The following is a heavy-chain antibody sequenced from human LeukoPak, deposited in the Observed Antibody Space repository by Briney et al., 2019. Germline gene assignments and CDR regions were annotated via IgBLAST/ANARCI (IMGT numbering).Heavy chain of an antibody. Sequence: GASLRLSCAASGFTFSSYSMNWVRQAPGKGLEWVSYISSPSSTIYYADSVKGRFTISRDTAKNSLYLQMNSLRAEDTAVYSCARGDYGDYWNYYYMDVWGKGTTVTVSS. V-gene: IGHV3-48*01. D-gene: IGHD4-17*01. CDR2: ISSPSSTI. CDR1: GFTFSSYS. CDR3: ARGDYGDYWNYYYMDV. J-gene: IGHJ6*03.